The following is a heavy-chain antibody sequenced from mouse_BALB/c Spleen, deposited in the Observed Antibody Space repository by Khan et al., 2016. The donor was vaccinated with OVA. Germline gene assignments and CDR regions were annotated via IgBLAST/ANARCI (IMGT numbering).Heavy chain of an antibody. J-gene: IGHJ3*01. Sequence: EVELVESGGDLVKPGGSLKLSCAASGFTFSTYGMSWVSQAPDKRLVWVATVSTGGSYTYYPDSVKGRFSISRDNAKNTLYLQMSGLRSEDTAVFYCTRLAYYYDSEGFAYWGQGTLVTVSA. V-gene: IGHV5-6*01. CDR1: GFTFSTYG. CDR2: VSTGGSYT. CDR3: TRLAYYYDSEGFAY. D-gene: IGHD1-1*01.